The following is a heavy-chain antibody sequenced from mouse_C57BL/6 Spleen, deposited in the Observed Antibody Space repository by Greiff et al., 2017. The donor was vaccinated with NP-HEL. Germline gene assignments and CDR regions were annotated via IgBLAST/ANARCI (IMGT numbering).Heavy chain of an antibody. CDR1: GYSITSGYD. V-gene: IGHV3-1*01. J-gene: IGHJ3*01. CDR2: ISYSGST. CDR3: GAREGGYYGAWCAY. D-gene: IGHD1-1*01. Sequence: EVQLQQSGPGMVKPSQSLSLTCTVTGYSITSGYDWHWIRHFPGNKLEWMGYISYSGSTNYNPSLKSRISITHDQYKTLFFLKLNSVTTEDTATYYWGAREGGYYGAWCAYWGQGTLVTVSA.